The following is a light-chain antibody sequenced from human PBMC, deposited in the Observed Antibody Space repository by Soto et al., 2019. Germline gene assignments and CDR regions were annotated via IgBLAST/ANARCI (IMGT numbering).Light chain of an antibody. CDR1: QSVXNNY. CDR3: QQYGSSGT. J-gene: IGKJ1*01. V-gene: IGKV3-20*01. Sequence: IGLTQSAGTLSLSPGERATLSCRASQSVXNNYLAWYPQKTGQAPRLLIYGASNRATGIPDRFSGSGSGTDFTITISRLEPEDLAVYYCQQYGSSGTFGQGTKVDIK. CDR2: GAS.